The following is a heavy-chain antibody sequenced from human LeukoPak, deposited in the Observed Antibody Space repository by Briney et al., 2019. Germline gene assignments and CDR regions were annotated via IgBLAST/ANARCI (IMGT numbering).Heavy chain of an antibody. D-gene: IGHD1-26*01. CDR3: AKLGELLSIVDY. CDR1: GFTFSSYA. Sequence: GGSLRLSCAASGFTFSSYAMSWVRQALGKGLEWVSAISGSGGSTYYADSVKGRFTISRDNSKNTLYLQMNSLRAEDTAVYYCAKLGELLSIVDYWGQGTLVTVSS. J-gene: IGHJ4*02. V-gene: IGHV3-23*01. CDR2: ISGSGGST.